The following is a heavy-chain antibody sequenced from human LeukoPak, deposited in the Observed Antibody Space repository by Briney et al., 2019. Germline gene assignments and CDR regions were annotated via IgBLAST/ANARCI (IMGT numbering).Heavy chain of an antibody. D-gene: IGHD6-25*01. Sequence: ASVKVSCKASGYTFISYGISWVRQAPGQGLEWMGWISAYNDKTNYAQKFQGRVTMTTDTSTSTAYMEVRSLRSDDTAVYYCARDSGSWFDYWGQGTLVTVSS. CDR2: ISAYNDKT. J-gene: IGHJ4*02. CDR3: ARDSGSWFDY. CDR1: GYTFISYG. V-gene: IGHV1-18*01.